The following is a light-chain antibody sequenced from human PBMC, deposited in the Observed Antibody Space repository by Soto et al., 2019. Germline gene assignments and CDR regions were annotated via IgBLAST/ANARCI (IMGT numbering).Light chain of an antibody. CDR2: DAS. V-gene: IGKV1-5*01. J-gene: IGKJ1*01. CDR3: QQYNSYSLP. CDR1: QSISSW. Sequence: DIQMTQSPSTLSASVGDRVTITCRASQSISSWLAWYQQKPGQAPKLLIYDASSLESGVPSRFSGSGSGTEFTLTISSLQPDDFATYYCQQYNSYSLPFGQGTKVEIK.